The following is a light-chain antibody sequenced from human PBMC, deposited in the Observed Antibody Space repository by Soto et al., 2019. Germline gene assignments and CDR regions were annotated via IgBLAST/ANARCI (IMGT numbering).Light chain of an antibody. CDR2: GAS. Sequence: EIVLTQSPGTLSLSPGERATLSCRASQSVSSSYLAWYQQKPGQAPRLLIYGASNRATGIPARFSGSGSWTDFTLTISSLEPEDSALYFCQQHSNWPLTFGQGTRLEI. CDR3: QQHSNWPLT. J-gene: IGKJ5*01. V-gene: IGKV3D-20*02. CDR1: QSVSSSY.